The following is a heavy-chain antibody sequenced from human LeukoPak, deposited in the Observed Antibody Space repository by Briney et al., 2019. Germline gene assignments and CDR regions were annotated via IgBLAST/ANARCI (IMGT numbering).Heavy chain of an antibody. Sequence: SETLSLTCAVYGGSFSGYYWSWIRQPPGKGLEWIGEINHSGSTNYNPSLKSRVTISVDTSKNQFSLKLSSVTAADTAVYYCARHPASIRNAFDIWGQGTMVTVSS. J-gene: IGHJ3*02. CDR3: ARHPASIRNAFDI. CDR1: GGSFSGYY. CDR2: INHSGST. D-gene: IGHD6-6*01. V-gene: IGHV4-34*01.